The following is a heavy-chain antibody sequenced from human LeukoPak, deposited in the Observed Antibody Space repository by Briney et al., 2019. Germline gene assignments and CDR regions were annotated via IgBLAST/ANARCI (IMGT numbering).Heavy chain of an antibody. CDR2: IYYSGST. J-gene: IGHJ4*02. D-gene: IGHD1-20*01. CDR3: ARSNWNRNFVFDY. CDR1: GGSISSYY. V-gene: IGHV4-59*01. Sequence: SETLSLTCTVSGGSISSYYWSWIRQPPVKGLEWIGYIYYSGSTNYNPSLKSRVTISVDTSKNQFSLKLSSVTAADTAVYYCARSNWNRNFVFDYWGQGTLVTVSP.